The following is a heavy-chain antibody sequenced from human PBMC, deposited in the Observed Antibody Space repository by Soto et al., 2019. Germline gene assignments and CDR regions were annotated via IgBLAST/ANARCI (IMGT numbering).Heavy chain of an antibody. CDR2: ITYDGSNK. CDR3: AAADYGDYPNWFDP. J-gene: IGHJ5*02. CDR1: GFTFSSYG. V-gene: IGHV3-30*03. D-gene: IGHD4-17*01. Sequence: PGGSLRLSCAASGFTFSSYGMHWVRQAPGKGLEWVAVITYDGSNKYYADSVRGRFTISRDSSKNSLYLQMNSLRTEDTGMYYCAAADYGDYPNWFDPWGQGTLVTVSS.